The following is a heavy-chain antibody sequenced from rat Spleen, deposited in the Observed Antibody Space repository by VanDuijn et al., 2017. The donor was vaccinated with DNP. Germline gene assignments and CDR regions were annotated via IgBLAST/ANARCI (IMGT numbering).Heavy chain of an antibody. CDR3: ARATDCGGNWDY. CDR2: INSEGTT. CDR1: GYSITSDYR. D-gene: IGHD5-1*01. V-gene: IGHV3-3*01. Sequence: EVQLQESGPGLVKPSQSLSLTCSVTGYSITSDYRWNWIRKFPGNKLEWMGYINSEGTTKYNPSLKSRISVTRDTSKNQFFLQVKSITTEDTATYSCARATDCGGNWDYWGQGVMVIVSS. J-gene: IGHJ2*01.